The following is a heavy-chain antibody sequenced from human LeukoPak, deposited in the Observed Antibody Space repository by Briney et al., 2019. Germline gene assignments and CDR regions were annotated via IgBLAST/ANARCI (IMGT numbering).Heavy chain of an antibody. V-gene: IGHV6-1*01. Sequence: SQTLSLTCAISGDSVSSNSAAWNWIRQSPSRGLEWLGRTYYRSQWHNDYARSVMGRISVDPDTSKNQFSLHLISVTPDDTAVYYCAGGYAFDVWGQGTMVTVSS. CDR3: AGGYAFDV. CDR2: TYYRSQWHN. J-gene: IGHJ3*01. CDR1: GDSVSSNSAA.